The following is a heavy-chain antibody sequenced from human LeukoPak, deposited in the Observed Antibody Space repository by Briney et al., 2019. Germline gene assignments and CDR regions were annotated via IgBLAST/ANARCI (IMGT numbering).Heavy chain of an antibody. CDR3: ARDPLNYYYMDV. CDR2: IHTSGST. Sequence: SETLSLTCTVSGGSISSYYWSWIRQPAGKGLQWIGRIHTSGSTDYNPSLGSRVTISVDTSKNQFSLKLSSVTAADTAVYYCARDPLNYYYMDVWGKGTTVTVSS. V-gene: IGHV4-4*07. J-gene: IGHJ6*03. CDR1: GGSISSYY.